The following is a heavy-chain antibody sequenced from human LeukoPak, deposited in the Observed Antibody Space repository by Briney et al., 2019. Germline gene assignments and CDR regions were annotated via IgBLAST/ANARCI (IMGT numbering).Heavy chain of an antibody. J-gene: IGHJ4*02. V-gene: IGHV3-23*01. Sequence: GGSLRLSCAASGFTFSSYAMGWVRLAPGKGLEWVSAISNGGGSTYYADTVRGRFTISRDNSKNTLFLQVNSLRAEDSAVYYCTVSSFSSTWYSWVHWGQGTLVTVSP. CDR2: ISNGGGST. D-gene: IGHD6-13*01. CDR1: GFTFSSYA. CDR3: TVSSFSSTWYSWVH.